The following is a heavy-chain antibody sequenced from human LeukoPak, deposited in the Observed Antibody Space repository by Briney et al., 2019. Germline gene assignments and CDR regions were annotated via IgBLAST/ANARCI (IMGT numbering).Heavy chain of an antibody. Sequence: SETLSLTCAVYGGSFSGYYWSWIRQPPGKGLEWIGEINHSGSTNYNPSLKSRVTISVDTSKNQFSLKLSSVTAADTAVYYCARGHGVVTYSDYWGQGTLVTVSS. J-gene: IGHJ4*02. CDR2: INHSGST. V-gene: IGHV4-34*01. CDR1: GGSFSGYY. D-gene: IGHD3-3*01. CDR3: ARGHGVVTYSDY.